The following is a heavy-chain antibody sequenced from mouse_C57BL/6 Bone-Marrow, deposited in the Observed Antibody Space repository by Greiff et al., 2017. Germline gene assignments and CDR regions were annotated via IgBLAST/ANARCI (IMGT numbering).Heavy chain of an antibody. D-gene: IGHD2-2*01. J-gene: IGHJ1*03. CDR1: GYTFTSYW. V-gene: IGHV1-53*01. Sequence: QVQLQQPGPELVKPGASVTLSCKASGYTFTSYWMHWVKQRPGQGLEWIGNINPSNGGTNYNEKFKSKATLTVDKSSSTAYMQLSSLTSEDSAVYDCGYYGYDGPGWYFDVWGTGTTVTVSS. CDR2: INPSNGGT. CDR3: GYYGYDGPGWYFDV.